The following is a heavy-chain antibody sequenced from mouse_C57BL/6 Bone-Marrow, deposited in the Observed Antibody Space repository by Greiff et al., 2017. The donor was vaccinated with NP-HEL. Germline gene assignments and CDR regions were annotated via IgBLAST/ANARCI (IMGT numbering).Heavy chain of an antibody. Sequence: QVQLQQPGAELVRPGSSVKLSCKASGYTFTSYWMHWVKQRPIQGLEWIGNIDPSDSETHYNQKFKDKATLTVDKSSSTAYMQLSSLTSEDSAVYYCARWGYDYSWYFDYWGQGTTLTVSS. CDR2: IDPSDSET. CDR3: ARWGYDYSWYFDY. D-gene: IGHD2-4*01. J-gene: IGHJ2*01. CDR1: GYTFTSYW. V-gene: IGHV1-52*01.